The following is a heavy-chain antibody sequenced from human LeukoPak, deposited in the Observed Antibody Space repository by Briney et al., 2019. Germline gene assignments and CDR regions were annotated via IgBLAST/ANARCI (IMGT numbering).Heavy chain of an antibody. D-gene: IGHD3-22*01. CDR2: ISGSGGST. CDR3: ADYDSSGYYPVY. V-gene: IGHV3-23*01. CDR1: GFTFSSYA. J-gene: IGHJ4*02. Sequence: GSLRLSCAASGFTFSSYAMSWVRQAPGKGLEWVSAISGSGGSTYYADSVKGRFTISRDNSKNTLYLQMNSLRAEDTAVYYCADYDSSGYYPVYWGQGTLVTVSS.